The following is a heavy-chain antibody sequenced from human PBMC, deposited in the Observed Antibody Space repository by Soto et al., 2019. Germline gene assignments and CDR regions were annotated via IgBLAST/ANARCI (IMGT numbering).Heavy chain of an antibody. D-gene: IGHD2-15*01. Sequence: GGSLRLSCVASGFAFRSYRMNWVRQAPGKGLEWVAYISTDTSPIYYVDSVKGRFTISRDNAKNSLYLEVSSLRADDTAVYYCVRDILAPGEFVYFDYWGQGALVTVSS. CDR1: GFAFRSYR. J-gene: IGHJ4*02. V-gene: IGHV3-48*01. CDR3: VRDILAPGEFVYFDY. CDR2: ISTDTSPI.